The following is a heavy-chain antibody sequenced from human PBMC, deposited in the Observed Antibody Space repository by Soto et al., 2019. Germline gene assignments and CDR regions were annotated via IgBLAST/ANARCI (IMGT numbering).Heavy chain of an antibody. D-gene: IGHD3-9*01. Sequence: PGGSLRLSCSAPGFTFSSYAMHWVRQAPGKGLEYVSAISSNGGSTYYADSVKGRFTISRDNSKNTLYLQMSSLRAEDTAVYYCVKKPNYDILTGYYRYWGQGTLVTVSS. J-gene: IGHJ4*02. CDR2: ISSNGGST. CDR1: GFTFSSYA. V-gene: IGHV3-64D*08. CDR3: VKKPNYDILTGYYRY.